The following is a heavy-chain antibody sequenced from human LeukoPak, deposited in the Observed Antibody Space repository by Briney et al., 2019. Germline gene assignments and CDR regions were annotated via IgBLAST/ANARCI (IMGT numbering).Heavy chain of an antibody. D-gene: IGHD6-6*01. Sequence: GGSLRLSCAASGFTFRNHWMHWVRHTPGKGLVWVSRISSDGSSTTYADSVKGRFTISRDNAKNTLYLQMNNPRAEDTAMYYCARDQRVTGRPDIDYWGQGTLVIVSS. V-gene: IGHV3-74*03. J-gene: IGHJ4*02. CDR1: GFTFRNHW. CDR2: ISSDGSST. CDR3: ARDQRVTGRPDIDY.